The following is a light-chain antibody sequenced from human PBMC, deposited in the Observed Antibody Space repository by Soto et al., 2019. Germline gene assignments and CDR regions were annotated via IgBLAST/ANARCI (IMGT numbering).Light chain of an antibody. V-gene: IGKV1-5*01. CDR1: QSITNR. CDR2: DDS. Sequence: DIQMTQSPSTLSASVGDRVTITCRASQSITNRLAWYQQKPGKAPKVLIYDDSNLESGVPSRFSGNGSGTEFILTTISLQPDDFATHWCQHYGGMWAFGQGTKLEIK. J-gene: IGKJ1*01. CDR3: QHYGGMWA.